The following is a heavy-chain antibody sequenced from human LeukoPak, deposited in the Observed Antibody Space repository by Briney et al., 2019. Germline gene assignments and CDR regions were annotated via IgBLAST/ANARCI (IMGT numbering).Heavy chain of an antibody. CDR1: GGSTSSYY. CDR2: IYYSGST. V-gene: IGHV4-59*08. J-gene: IGHJ4*02. Sequence: KPSETLSLTCTVSGGSTSSYYWSWIRQPPGKGLEWIGYIYYSGSTKYNPSLKSRVTISVDTSKNQFSLKLSSVTAADTAVYYCARHLPKWGWDYWGQGTLVTVSS. D-gene: IGHD1-26*01. CDR3: ARHLPKWGWDY.